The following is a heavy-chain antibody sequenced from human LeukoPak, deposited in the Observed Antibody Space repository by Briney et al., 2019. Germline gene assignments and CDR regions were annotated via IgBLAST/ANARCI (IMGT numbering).Heavy chain of an antibody. Sequence: PSETLSLTCTVSGGSISSYYWSWIRQPPGKGLEWIGEINHSGSTNYNPSLKSRVTISVDTSKNQFFLKLNSVTAADTAVYYCARGRYLPLYFDYWGQGTLVTVSS. D-gene: IGHD3-16*02. V-gene: IGHV4-34*01. CDR1: GGSISSYY. J-gene: IGHJ4*02. CDR2: INHSGST. CDR3: ARGRYLPLYFDY.